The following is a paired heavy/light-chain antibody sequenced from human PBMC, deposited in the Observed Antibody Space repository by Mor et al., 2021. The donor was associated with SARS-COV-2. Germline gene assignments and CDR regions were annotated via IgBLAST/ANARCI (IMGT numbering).Light chain of an antibody. CDR2: KAS. J-gene: IGKJ1*01. V-gene: IGKV1-5*03. CDR1: QNIDSW. Sequence: DIQMTQSPSTLSASVGDRVTITCRASQNIDSWLAWFQQKPGKPPRVLISKASTLESGVPSRFHGSKFGTEFTLTISGLQPDDFATYYCQHYYAYSWTFGQGTRVEIK. CDR3: QHYYAYSWT.
Heavy chain of an antibody. CDR3: AYYLRGHGGTGV. V-gene: IGHV4-31*03. CDR1: GASVSSGPYH. Sequence: QVQLQESGPGLVKPSQTLSLTCSVSGASVSSGPYHWSWIRQRPGKGLEWIGQIYYTGDTYYNPSLMSRASISADSAENQFSLKMSSVTAADTAVYYCAYYLRGHGGTGVWGQGTTVTVSS. CDR2: IYYTGDT. D-gene: IGHD3-10*01. J-gene: IGHJ6*02.